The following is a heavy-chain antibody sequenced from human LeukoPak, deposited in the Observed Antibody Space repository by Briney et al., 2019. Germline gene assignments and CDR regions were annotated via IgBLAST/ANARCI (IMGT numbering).Heavy chain of an antibody. V-gene: IGHV5-51*01. CDR1: GYSFTSYW. J-gene: IGHJ4*02. CDR3: ARRTYYDSSGSTFDY. CDR2: IYPGDSDT. D-gene: IGHD3-22*01. Sequence: GESLKISCKGSGYSFTSYWIGWVRQMPGKGLVGMGIIYPGDSDTRHSPSFQGQVTISADKSISTAYMQWSSLKASDTAMYYCARRTYYDSSGSTFDYWGQGTLVTVSS.